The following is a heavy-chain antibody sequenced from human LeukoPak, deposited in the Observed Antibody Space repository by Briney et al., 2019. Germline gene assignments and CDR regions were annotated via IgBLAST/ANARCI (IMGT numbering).Heavy chain of an antibody. Sequence: ASVKVSCKASGYTFTGYYMHWVRQAPGQGLEWMGWINPNSGGTNYAQKFQGRVTMTRDTSISTAYMELSRLRSDDTAVYYCARGYSSGWSYYFDYRGQGTLVTVSS. D-gene: IGHD6-19*01. V-gene: IGHV1-2*02. CDR1: GYTFTGYY. CDR2: INPNSGGT. CDR3: ARGYSSGWSYYFDY. J-gene: IGHJ4*02.